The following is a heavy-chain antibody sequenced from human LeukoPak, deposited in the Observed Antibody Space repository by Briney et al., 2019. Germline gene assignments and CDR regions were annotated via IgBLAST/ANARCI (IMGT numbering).Heavy chain of an antibody. D-gene: IGHD4-11*01. CDR1: GFTFSSYG. V-gene: IGHV3-33*01. CDR2: TWYDGSNT. CDR3: ATLLQGDGMDV. Sequence: GRSLRVSCAASGFTFSSYGMHWVRQAPGKGLEWVAVTWYDGSNTYYADSVKGRFTISRDNSKNTLYLQMNSLRAEDTAIYYCATLLQGDGMDVWGKGTTVTVSS. J-gene: IGHJ6*04.